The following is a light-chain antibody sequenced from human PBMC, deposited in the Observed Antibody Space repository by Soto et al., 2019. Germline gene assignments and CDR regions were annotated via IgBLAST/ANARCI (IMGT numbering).Light chain of an antibody. V-gene: IGKV1-39*01. CDR3: QQTYSIPLT. J-gene: IGKJ3*01. Sequence: DIQMTQSPSSLSASVGDRVTMTCRASQSISTYLNWYQQKPGKAPNLLIYAASSLQSGVPSRFSGSGSGTDFTLNISSLQPEDFATYYCQQTYSIPLTFGPGAIVDI. CDR2: AAS. CDR1: QSISTY.